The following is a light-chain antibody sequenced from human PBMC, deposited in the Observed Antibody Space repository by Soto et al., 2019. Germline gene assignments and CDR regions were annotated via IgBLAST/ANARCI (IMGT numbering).Light chain of an antibody. CDR1: SANIGAGYD. V-gene: IGLV1-40*01. CDR2: GNN. CDR3: QSYDSTLSGLYV. Sequence: QPVLTQPPSMSGAPGQRVTISCTGTSANIGAGYDVHWYQQLPGMAPKLLIYGNNKRPSGVPDRFSGSKSGTSASLAITGLQAEDEADYYCQSYDSTLSGLYVLGTGTKLNVL. J-gene: IGLJ1*01.